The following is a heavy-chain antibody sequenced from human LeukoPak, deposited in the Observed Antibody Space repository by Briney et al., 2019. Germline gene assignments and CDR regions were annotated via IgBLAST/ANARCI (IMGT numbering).Heavy chain of an antibody. Sequence: WASVKVSCKASGYTFTGYYIHWVRQAPGQGLEWMGRINPNSGGTNYAQKFQGRVTMTRDESISTAYMELSRLRSDDTAVYYCAREALDHFDYWGQGTLVTVSS. V-gene: IGHV1-2*06. CDR2: INPNSGGT. CDR3: AREALDHFDY. J-gene: IGHJ4*02. D-gene: IGHD6-6*01. CDR1: GYTFTGYY.